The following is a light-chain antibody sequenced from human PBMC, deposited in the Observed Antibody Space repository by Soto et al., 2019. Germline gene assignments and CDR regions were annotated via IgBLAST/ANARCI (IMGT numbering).Light chain of an antibody. V-gene: IGLV2-14*01. CDR1: SSDVGGYNY. CDR3: SSYTSSSTLVV. Sequence: QSALTQPASGSGSPGQSITISCTGTSSDVGGYNYVSWYQQHPGKAPKLMIYDVSNRPSGVSNRFSGSKSGNTASLTISGLKAEDVADYYCSSYTSSSTLVVFGGGTKLTVL. J-gene: IGLJ2*01. CDR2: DVS.